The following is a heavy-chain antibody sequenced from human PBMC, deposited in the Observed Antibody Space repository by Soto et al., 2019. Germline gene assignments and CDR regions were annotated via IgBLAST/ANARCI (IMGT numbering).Heavy chain of an antibody. J-gene: IGHJ4*02. Sequence: ASVKVSCKASGYTFTSYGISWVRQAPGQGLEWMGWISAYNGNTNYAQKLQGSVTMTTDTTTSTAYMELRCLRSGDVAVYDCAGIQGYSSGRYVHFRNFDYWGQGTLVTVSS. V-gene: IGHV1-18*03. CDR3: AGIQGYSSGRYVHFRNFDY. CDR2: ISAYNGNT. CDR1: GYTFTSYG. D-gene: IGHD6-19*01.